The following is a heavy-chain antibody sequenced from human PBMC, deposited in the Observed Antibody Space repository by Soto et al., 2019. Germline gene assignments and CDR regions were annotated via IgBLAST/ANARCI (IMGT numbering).Heavy chain of an antibody. J-gene: IGHJ6*02. V-gene: IGHV4-39*01. Sequence: QLQLQESGPGLVKPSETLSLTCTVSGGSISSSSYYWGWIRQPPRKGLEWIGSIYYSGSTYYNPSLKSRVTISVDTSKNQFSLKLSSVTAAHTAVYYCARLWGDYYYGMDVWGQGTTVTVSS. CDR3: ARLWGDYYYGMDV. D-gene: IGHD3-16*01. CDR2: IYYSGST. CDR1: GGSISSSSYY.